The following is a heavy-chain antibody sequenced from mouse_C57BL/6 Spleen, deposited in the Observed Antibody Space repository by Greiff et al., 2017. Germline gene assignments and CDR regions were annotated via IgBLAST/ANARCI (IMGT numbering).Heavy chain of an antibody. CDR3: ARYYGTPYWYFDV. Sequence: VQLQQPGAELVMPGASVKLSCKASGYTFTSYWMHWVKQRPGQGLEWIGEIYPSDSYTNYNQKFKGKSTLTVDKSSSTAYMQLSSLTSEDSAVYYCARYYGTPYWYFDVWGTGTTVTVSS. V-gene: IGHV1-69*01. CDR2: IYPSDSYT. D-gene: IGHD1-1*01. CDR1: GYTFTSYW. J-gene: IGHJ1*03.